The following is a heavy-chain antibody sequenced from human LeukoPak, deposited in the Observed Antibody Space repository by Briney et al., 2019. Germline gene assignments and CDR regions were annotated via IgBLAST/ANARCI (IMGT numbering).Heavy chain of an antibody. CDR2: INPSGGST. CDR1: GYTFTSYY. J-gene: IGHJ3*02. D-gene: IGHD3-22*01. V-gene: IGHV1-46*01. CDR3: VRNYYESSGYKYDRYAFDI. Sequence: ASVKVSCKASGYTFTSYYMHLVRQAPGQGLEWMGIINPSGGSTSYAQKFQGKVTMTRYISTGTEYMELRSLSSEDTAVYYCVRNYYESSGYKYDRYAFDIWGQGTMVTVSS.